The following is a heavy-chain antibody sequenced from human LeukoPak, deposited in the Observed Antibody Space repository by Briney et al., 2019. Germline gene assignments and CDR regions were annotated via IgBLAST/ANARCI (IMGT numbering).Heavy chain of an antibody. D-gene: IGHD5-18*01. CDR2: ISYDGSNK. CDR3: ARQRRLVDTAMVPKPGMFDY. CDR1: GFTFSSYG. V-gene: IGHV3-30*03. Sequence: GGSLRLSCAASGFTFSSYGMHWVRQAPGKGLEWVAVISYDGSNKYYADSVKGRFTISRDNSKKMLYLQMNSLRAEDTAVYYCARQRRLVDTAMVPKPGMFDYWGQGTLVTVSS. J-gene: IGHJ4*02.